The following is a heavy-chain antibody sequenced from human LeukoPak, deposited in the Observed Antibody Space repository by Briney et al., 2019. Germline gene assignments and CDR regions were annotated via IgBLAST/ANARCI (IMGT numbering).Heavy chain of an antibody. CDR3: ARDRIYCGGDCYSGWFDP. Sequence: GGSLRLSGAASGFTFSSYSMNWVRQAPGKGLEWVSSISSSSSYIYYADSVKGRFTISRDNAKNSLYLQMNSLRAEDTAVYYCARDRIYCGGDCYSGWFDPWGQGTLVTVSS. CDR1: GFTFSSYS. D-gene: IGHD2-21*02. CDR2: ISSSSSYI. J-gene: IGHJ5*02. V-gene: IGHV3-21*01.